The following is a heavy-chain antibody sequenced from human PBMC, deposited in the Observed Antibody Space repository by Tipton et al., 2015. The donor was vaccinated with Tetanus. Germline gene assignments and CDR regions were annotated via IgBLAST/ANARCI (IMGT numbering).Heavy chain of an antibody. J-gene: IGHJ4*02. CDR1: GGSITKDY. D-gene: IGHD6-19*01. V-gene: IGHV4-59*01. Sequence: LRLSCNVSGGSITKDYWSWIRQSPGKTLEWFGYISHSGSPNYNPSLKSRATVSVDTSKNQFSLDLTSVTAADTGVYYCAGSQWLDGFIFDYWGQGSLVTVAS. CDR2: ISHSGSP. CDR3: AGSQWLDGFIFDY.